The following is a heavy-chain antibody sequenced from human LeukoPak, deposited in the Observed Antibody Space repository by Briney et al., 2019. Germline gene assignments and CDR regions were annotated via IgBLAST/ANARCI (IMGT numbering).Heavy chain of an antibody. CDR2: IYDSGST. D-gene: IGHD5-24*01. CDR1: GGFISSYY. J-gene: IGHJ6*03. V-gene: IGHV4-59*01. Sequence: SETLSLTCTVSGGFISSYYWSWIRQPPGKGLEWIGYIYDSGSTNYNPSLKSRVTISVDTSKNQFSLKLSSVTAADTAVYYCAGGYKYAYYNYYYMDVWGKGTTVTVSS. CDR3: AGGYKYAYYNYYYMDV.